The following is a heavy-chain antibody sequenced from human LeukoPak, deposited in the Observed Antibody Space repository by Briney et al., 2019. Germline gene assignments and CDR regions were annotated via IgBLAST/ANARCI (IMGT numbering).Heavy chain of an antibody. D-gene: IGHD6-6*01. CDR2: IKEDGSDK. CDR3: ARDHQLGAPMEDV. CDR1: GFRFTTYW. J-gene: IGHJ3*01. V-gene: IGHV3-7*01. Sequence: PGGSLRLSCAASGFRFTTYWMTWVRQAPGKGLEWVANIKEDGSDKHYVDSVKGRFTISRDNAKNSLYLQMNSLRAEDTAVYYCARDHQLGAPMEDVWGQGTMVTVSS.